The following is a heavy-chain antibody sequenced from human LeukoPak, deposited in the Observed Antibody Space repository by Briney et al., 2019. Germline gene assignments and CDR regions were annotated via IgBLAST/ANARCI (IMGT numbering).Heavy chain of an antibody. J-gene: IGHJ4*02. V-gene: IGHV3-23*01. Sequence: GGSLRLSCAASGFTFSSYAMSWVRQAPGKGLEWVSAISGSGGSTYYADSVKGRFTISRDNSKTTLYLQMNSLRAEDTAVYYCATTRSNTAMGNYFDYWGQGTLVTVYS. D-gene: IGHD5-18*01. CDR1: GFTFSSYA. CDR2: ISGSGGST. CDR3: ATTRSNTAMGNYFDY.